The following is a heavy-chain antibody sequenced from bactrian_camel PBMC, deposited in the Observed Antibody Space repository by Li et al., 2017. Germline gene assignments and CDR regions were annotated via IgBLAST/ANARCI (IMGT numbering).Heavy chain of an antibody. Sequence: HVQLVESGGGSVQAGESLRLSCVVSGYRYRTYCMGWFRQVPGNEREPLASIDSDGRTSVADSVKGRFTISQDGAKNTLYLQMNNLTPEDTAMYYCAADSRLWCNRATVLQYQFRGQGTQVTVS. CDR1: GYRYRTYC. CDR2: IDSDGRT. D-gene: IGHD3*01. V-gene: IGHV3S53*01. J-gene: IGHJ4*01.